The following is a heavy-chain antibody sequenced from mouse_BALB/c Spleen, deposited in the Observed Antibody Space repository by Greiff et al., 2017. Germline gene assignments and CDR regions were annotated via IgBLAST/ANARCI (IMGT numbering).Heavy chain of an antibody. CDR3: ASLYDYGFAY. CDR1: GFSLTSYG. V-gene: IGHV2-9*02. D-gene: IGHD2-4*01. CDR2: IWAGGST. J-gene: IGHJ3*01. Sequence: QVHVKQSGPGLVAPSQSLSITCTVSGFSLTSYGVHWVRQPPGKGLEWLGVIWAGGSTNYNSALMSRLSISKDNSKSQVFLKMNSLQTDDTAMYYCASLYDYGFAYWGQGTLVTVSA.